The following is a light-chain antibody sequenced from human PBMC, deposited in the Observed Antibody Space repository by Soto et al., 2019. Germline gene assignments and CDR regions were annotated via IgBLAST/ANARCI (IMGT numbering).Light chain of an antibody. CDR3: QQYGSSQTL. CDR1: QSVSSSY. Sequence: EIVLTQSPGTLSLSPGERATLSCRASQSVSSSYLAWYQQKPGQAPRLLIYGASSRATGIPDRFSGSGSGTDFTLTISRLEPEDFAVYYCQQYGSSQTLFGQGTKVDI. V-gene: IGKV3-20*01. J-gene: IGKJ1*01. CDR2: GAS.